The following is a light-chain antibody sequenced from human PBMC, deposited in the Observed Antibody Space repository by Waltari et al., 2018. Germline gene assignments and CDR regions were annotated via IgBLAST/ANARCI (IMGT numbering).Light chain of an antibody. CDR3: QQYNNWPLT. CDR1: QSILYRSSNRNA. Sequence: DIVMTQSPNSLAVSVVERATITSQTSQSILYRSSNRNALAWYQQKPGQPPKLLFFWAATRESGAPDRFSVSGSGTDFTLTISSLQAEDVAVYYCQQYNNWPLTFGGGTKVEIQ. CDR2: WAA. V-gene: IGKV4-1*01. J-gene: IGKJ4*01.